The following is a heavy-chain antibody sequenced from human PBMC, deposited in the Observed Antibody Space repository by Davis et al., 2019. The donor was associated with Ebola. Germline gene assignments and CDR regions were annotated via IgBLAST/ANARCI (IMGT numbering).Heavy chain of an antibody. Sequence: PSETLSLTCTVSGGSISSNTDYWGWIRQPPGKGLEWIGSIYYSGSTHYNPSLKSRLTIPVDPSNNQFFLKLKSVTAADTAVYFCARNNSGIPFDYWGQGTLVTVSS. J-gene: IGHJ4*02. V-gene: IGHV4-39*07. CDR2: IYYSGST. CDR3: ARNNSGIPFDY. CDR1: GGSISSNTDY. D-gene: IGHD3-10*01.